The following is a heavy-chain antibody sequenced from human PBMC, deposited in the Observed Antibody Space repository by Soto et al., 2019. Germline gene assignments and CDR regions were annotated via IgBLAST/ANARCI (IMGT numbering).Heavy chain of an antibody. V-gene: IGHV1-2*04. Sequence: GASVKVSCKASGYTFTSYDINWVRQATGQGLEWMGWINPNSGGTNYAQKFQGWVTMTRDTSISTAYMELSRLRSDDTAVYYCARPRGYSGSEFDYWGQGTLVTVSP. CDR3: ARPRGYSGSEFDY. CDR1: GYTFTSYD. CDR2: INPNSGGT. D-gene: IGHD5-12*01. J-gene: IGHJ4*02.